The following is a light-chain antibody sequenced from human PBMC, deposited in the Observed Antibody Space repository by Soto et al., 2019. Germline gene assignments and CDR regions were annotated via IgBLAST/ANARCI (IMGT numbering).Light chain of an antibody. CDR3: HQYGSSRHT. Sequence: EIVWTQSPGTLSLSPGERATLSCRSSQSVSSTYLAWYHHKPGQAPRLLIYGASSRAAGIPDRFSGSGSGTDFTLTISRLEPEDFAVYYCHQYGSSRHTFGQGTKVDIK. CDR2: GAS. J-gene: IGKJ2*01. CDR1: QSVSSTY. V-gene: IGKV3-20*01.